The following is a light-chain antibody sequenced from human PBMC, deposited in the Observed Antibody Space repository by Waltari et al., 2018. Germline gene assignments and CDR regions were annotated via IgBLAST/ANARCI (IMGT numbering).Light chain of an antibody. V-gene: IGLV1-44*01. CDR1: SSNIGSNT. Sequence: QSVLTQPPSASGAPGQRVTISCSGSSSNIGSNTVNWYQQLPGAAPKLLIYSNNQRPSGVPDRFSASVSGPSASLAISGLQFDDEADYYCGAWDYSLNGYVFGTGTKVSVL. CDR2: SNN. J-gene: IGLJ1*01. CDR3: GAWDYSLNGYV.